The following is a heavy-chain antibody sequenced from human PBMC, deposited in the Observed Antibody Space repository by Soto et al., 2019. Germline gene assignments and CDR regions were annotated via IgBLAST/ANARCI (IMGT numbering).Heavy chain of an antibody. CDR2: ISGNSGST. J-gene: IGHJ3*01. Sequence: GGSLRLSCAASGFTFSSYAMTWVRQAPGMGLEWVSGISGNSGSTYYADSVKGRFTVSRDNFKNTLYLQMNSLRAEDTAVYYCATDLVVITDAGDAFDFWGQGTMVTVSS. D-gene: IGHD2-15*01. CDR3: ATDLVVITDAGDAFDF. CDR1: GFTFSSYA. V-gene: IGHV3-23*01.